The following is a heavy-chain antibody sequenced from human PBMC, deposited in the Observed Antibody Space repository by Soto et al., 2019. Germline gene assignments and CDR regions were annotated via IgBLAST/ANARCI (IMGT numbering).Heavy chain of an antibody. D-gene: IGHD6-19*01. CDR2: ISYDGSNK. CDR3: ARGPQGSGWYYFDY. V-gene: IGHV3-30-3*01. CDR1: GFTFSSYA. J-gene: IGHJ4*02. Sequence: LRLSCAASGFTFSSYAMHWVRQAPGKGLEWVAVISYDGSNKYYADSVKGRFTISRDNSKNTLYLQMNSLRAEDTAVYYCARGPQGSGWYYFDYWGQGTLVTVSS.